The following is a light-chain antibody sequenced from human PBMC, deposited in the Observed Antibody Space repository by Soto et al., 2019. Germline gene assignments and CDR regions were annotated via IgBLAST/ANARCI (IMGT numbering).Light chain of an antibody. J-gene: IGLJ2*01. CDR3: SSYTSTVTLVV. CDR2: EVE. V-gene: IGLV2-14*03. CDR1: SSDIGDYNY. Sequence: QSVLTQTASVSASPGQSITISCTGTSSDIGDYNYVSWYQQRPGEAPKLILYEVENRPSGISDRFSGSKSGNTASLTISGLRTEDEADYYCSSYTSTVTLVVFGGGTKLTVL.